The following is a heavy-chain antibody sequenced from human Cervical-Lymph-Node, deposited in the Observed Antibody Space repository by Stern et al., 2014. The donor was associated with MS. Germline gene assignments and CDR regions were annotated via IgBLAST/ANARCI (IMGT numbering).Heavy chain of an antibody. J-gene: IGHJ6*02. CDR3: ARVNRVLVATHYYYGMDV. V-gene: IGHV4-59*01. CDR1: GGSISSYF. Sequence: QVQLQESGPGLVKPSEALSLTCSVSGGSISSYFWTWIRQPPGKGLEWIGYVNHYGDAYYNSCLKGRVTISVDTSSNRLSLKLSSVTVADTAVYYCARVNRVLVATHYYYGMDVWGQGTTVTVSS. D-gene: IGHD2-21*02. CDR2: VNHYGDA.